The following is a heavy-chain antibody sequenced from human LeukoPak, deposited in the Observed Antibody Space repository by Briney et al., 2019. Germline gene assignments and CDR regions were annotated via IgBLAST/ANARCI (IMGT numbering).Heavy chain of an antibody. D-gene: IGHD1-1*01. V-gene: IGHV3-23*01. CDR3: AKHSLEGSLYYFFDK. J-gene: IGHJ4*02. CDR1: GIAFGSYG. CDR2: ISAGGRRT. Sequence: GGSLRLSCVASGIAFGSYGMNWVRQAPGKGPEWVAGISAGGRRTSYADSVEGRFTISRDNSKATLSLQMSSLRAEDTAIYYCAKHSLEGSLYYFFDKWGQGTLVTVSS.